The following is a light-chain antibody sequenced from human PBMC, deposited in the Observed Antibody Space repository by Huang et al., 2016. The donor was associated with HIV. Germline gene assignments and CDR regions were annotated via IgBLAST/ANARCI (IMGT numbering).Light chain of an antibody. CDR1: QGVSSN. CDR3: QQYNNWPPGNT. V-gene: IGKV3-15*01. Sequence: IIMMQSPATLSVSPGDWATFSCRASQGVSSNVAWYQVKPGQAPRLLIYDGSTRATGTPARFSGSGSGTEFTLTIISPQPEDFAIYYCQQYNNWPPGNTFGQGTRLEIK. CDR2: DGS. J-gene: IGKJ5*01.